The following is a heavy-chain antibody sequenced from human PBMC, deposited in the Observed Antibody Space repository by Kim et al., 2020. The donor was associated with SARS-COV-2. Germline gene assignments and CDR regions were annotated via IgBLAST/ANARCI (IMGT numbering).Heavy chain of an antibody. Sequence: ASVKVSCKASGYTFTSYDINWVRQATGQGLEWMGWMNPNSGNTGYAQKFQGRVTMTRNTSISTAYMELSSLRSEDTAVYYCARRTYYDFWSGPPPYMDVWGKGITVTVSS. CDR2: MNPNSGNT. CDR1: GYTFTSYD. J-gene: IGHJ6*03. V-gene: IGHV1-8*01. CDR3: ARRTYYDFWSGPPPYMDV. D-gene: IGHD3-3*01.